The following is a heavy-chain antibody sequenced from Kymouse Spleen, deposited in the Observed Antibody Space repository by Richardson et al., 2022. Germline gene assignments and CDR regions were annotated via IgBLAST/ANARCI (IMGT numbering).Heavy chain of an antibody. D-gene: IGHD3-10*01. J-gene: IGHJ6*02. CDR3: ARDYYGSGTPHYYYYGMDV. V-gene: IGHV3-53*01. Sequence: EVQLVESGGGLIQPGGSLRLSCAASGFTVSSNYMSWVRQAPGKGLEWVSVIYSGGSTYYADSVKGRFTISRDNSKNTLYLQMNSLRAEDTAVYYCARDYYGSGTPHYYYYGMDVWGQGTTVTVSS. CDR2: IYSGGST. CDR1: GFTVSSNY.